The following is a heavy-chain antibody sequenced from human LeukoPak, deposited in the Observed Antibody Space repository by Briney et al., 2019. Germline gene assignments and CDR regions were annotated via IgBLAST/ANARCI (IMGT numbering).Heavy chain of an antibody. CDR2: IYYSGRT. J-gene: IGHJ6*03. CDR1: GGSISNYY. CDR3: ARVLRYCSGGNCYSGGLGYMDV. Sequence: SETLSLTCTVSGGSISNYYWSWIRQPPGKGLEWIGYIYYSGRTNYNPSLKSRVTISVDSSKNQFSLNLSSVTAADTAVYYCARVLRYCSGGNCYSGGLGYMDVWGKGTTVTISS. V-gene: IGHV4-59*01. D-gene: IGHD2-15*01.